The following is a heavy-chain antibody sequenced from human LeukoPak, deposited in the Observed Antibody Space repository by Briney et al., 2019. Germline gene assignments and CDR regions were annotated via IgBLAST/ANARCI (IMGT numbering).Heavy chain of an antibody. Sequence: ASVKVSCKATSRINWVRQAPGQGLVWMGWIGTYGGDTYYAQKFQGRITVTTDTSTSTVYMELRNLRSDDTAVYYCARDLWNFYDDSGYNRDFDSWGQGTLVTVSS. D-gene: IGHD3-22*01. CDR1: TSR. J-gene: IGHJ5*01. V-gene: IGHV1-18*01. CDR2: IGTYGGDT. CDR3: ARDLWNFYDDSGYNRDFDS.